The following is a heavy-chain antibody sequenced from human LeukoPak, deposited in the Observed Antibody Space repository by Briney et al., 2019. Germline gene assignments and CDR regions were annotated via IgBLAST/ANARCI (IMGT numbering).Heavy chain of an antibody. D-gene: IGHD2-8*01. CDR1: GFTFTTYA. V-gene: IGHV3-23*01. J-gene: IGHJ4*02. CDR2: ISGSGGST. CDR3: AKDRSCTNDICHGDFDY. Sequence: GGSLRLSCAASGFTFTTYAMTWVRQAPGKGLEWVSSISGSGGSTYSADSVKGRFTISRDNSKNTLYLQMNSLRAEDTALYYCAKDRSCTNDICHGDFDYWGQGTLVTVSS.